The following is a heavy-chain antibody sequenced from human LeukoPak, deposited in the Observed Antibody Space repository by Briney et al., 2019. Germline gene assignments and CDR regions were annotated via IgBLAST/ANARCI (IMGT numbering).Heavy chain of an antibody. CDR3: ARSNDSELLHYYYMDV. J-gene: IGHJ6*03. CDR2: IYYSGST. CDR1: GGSISSSSYY. V-gene: IGHV4-39*01. Sequence: SETLSLTCTVSGGSISSSSYYWGWIRQPPGKGLEWIGSIYYSGSTYYNPSLKSRVTISVDTSKNQFSLKLSSVTAADAAVYYCARSNDSELLHYYYMDVWGKGTTVTVSS. D-gene: IGHD1-26*01.